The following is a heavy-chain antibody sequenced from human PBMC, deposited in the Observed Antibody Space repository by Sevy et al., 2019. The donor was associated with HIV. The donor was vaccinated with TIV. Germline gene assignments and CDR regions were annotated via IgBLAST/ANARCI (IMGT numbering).Heavy chain of an antibody. J-gene: IGHJ4*02. CDR1: GFTFSSYA. CDR2: ISGSGGST. Sequence: GGSLRLSCAASGFTFSSYAMSWVRQAPGKGLEWVSAISGSGGSTYYADSVKGRFTISRDNSKNTLYLQMNSLRAEDRDVYYCAKGSLGIAVAVYFDYWGKGTLVTVSS. D-gene: IGHD6-19*01. V-gene: IGHV3-23*01. CDR3: AKGSLGIAVAVYFDY.